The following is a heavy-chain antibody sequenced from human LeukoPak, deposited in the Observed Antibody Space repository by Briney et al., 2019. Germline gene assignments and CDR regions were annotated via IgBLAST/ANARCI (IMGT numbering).Heavy chain of an antibody. V-gene: IGHV4-39*07. J-gene: IGHJ4*02. CDR3: ARAGYDILTGLTYFDY. CDR1: GGSISSNSHY. D-gene: IGHD3-9*01. Sequence: SETLSLTCTVSGGSISSNSHYWGRIRQPPGKGLEWIGSIYYSGTTYYNPSLKSRVTISVDTTKNQFSLKLTSVTAADTAVYYCARAGYDILTGLTYFDYWGQGTLVPVSS. CDR2: IYYSGTT.